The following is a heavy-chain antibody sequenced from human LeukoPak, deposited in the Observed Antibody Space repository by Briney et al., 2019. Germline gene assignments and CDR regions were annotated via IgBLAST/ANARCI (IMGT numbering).Heavy chain of an antibody. V-gene: IGHV3-53*01. J-gene: IGHJ6*02. Sequence: GGSLRLSCAVSGFTVSTNYMAWVSQAPGKGLEWVSGIHSSGITYYADSVEDRFTISRDNAKNSLYLQMNSLRAEDTAVYYCARVLQGVRRQYYYYGMDVWGQGTTVTVSS. CDR1: GFTVSTNY. CDR3: ARVLQGVRRQYYYYGMDV. CDR2: IHSSGIT.